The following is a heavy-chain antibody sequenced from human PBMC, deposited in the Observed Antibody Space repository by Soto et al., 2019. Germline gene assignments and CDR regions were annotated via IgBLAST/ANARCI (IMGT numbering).Heavy chain of an antibody. Sequence: QVQLVQSGAEVKKPGSSTKVSCKTSGGTLGTYDINWVRQAPGQGLEWMGGIMAFIGSTKYAQKFQGRVTITADTSIDTVYMELNSLTSEDTAVYYCARGGFSSSWRFDHWGQGTLVTVSS. CDR2: IMAFIGST. V-gene: IGHV1-69*06. CDR1: GGTLGTYD. J-gene: IGHJ4*02. D-gene: IGHD6-6*01. CDR3: ARGGFSSSWRFDH.